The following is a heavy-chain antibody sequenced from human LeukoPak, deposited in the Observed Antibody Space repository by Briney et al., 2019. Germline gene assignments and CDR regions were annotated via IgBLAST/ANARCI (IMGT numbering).Heavy chain of an antibody. J-gene: IGHJ4*02. CDR3: ARVYDFWSGYYSFDY. CDR2: INPNSGGT. CDR1: GYTFTGYY. V-gene: IGHV1-2*02. D-gene: IGHD3-3*01. Sequence: ASVKVSCKASGYTFTGYYMHWVRQAPGQGLEWMGWINPNSGGTNYAQKFQGRVTMTRDTSIGTACMELSRLRSDDTALYYCARVYDFWSGYYSFDYWGQGTLVTVSS.